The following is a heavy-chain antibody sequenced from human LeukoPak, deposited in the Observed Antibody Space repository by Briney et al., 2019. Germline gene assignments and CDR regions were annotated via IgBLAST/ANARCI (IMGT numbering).Heavy chain of an antibody. V-gene: IGHV4-39*01. CDR1: GGSISSSSYY. CDR3: ARVKRIVGAWDY. CDR2: IYYSGST. J-gene: IGHJ4*02. Sequence: SETPSLTCTVSGGSISSSSYYWGWIRQPPGKGLEWIGSIYYSGSTYYNPSLKSRVTISVDTSKNQFSLKLSSVTAADTAVYYCARVKRIVGAWDYWGQGTLVTVSS. D-gene: IGHD1-26*01.